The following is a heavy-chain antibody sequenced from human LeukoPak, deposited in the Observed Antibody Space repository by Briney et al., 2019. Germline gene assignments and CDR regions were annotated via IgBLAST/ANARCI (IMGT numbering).Heavy chain of an antibody. D-gene: IGHD1-7*01. J-gene: IGHJ4*02. V-gene: IGHV3-15*01. CDR3: TTEDPTGITGTHGEFDY. Sequence: PGGSLRLSCATSGFTFSVYAMSWVRQAPGKGLEWVGRIKSKTDGGTTDYAAPVKGRFTISRDDSKNTLYLQMNSLKTEDTAVYYCTTEDPTGITGTHGEFDYWGQGTLVTVSS. CDR1: GFTFSVYA. CDR2: IKSKTDGGTT.